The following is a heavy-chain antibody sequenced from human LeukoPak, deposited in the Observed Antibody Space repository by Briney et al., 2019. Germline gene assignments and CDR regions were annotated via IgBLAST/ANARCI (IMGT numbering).Heavy chain of an antibody. J-gene: IGHJ4*02. V-gene: IGHV4-4*07. Sequence: SETLSLTCTVSGGSISSYYWSWIRQPAGKGREWIGRIYTRGSTDYNPTLKSGVTMSVDTSKKQFYLKLRSVTAADTALYYCAREGSMTARPFVSIDYWGQGTLVTVSS. CDR2: IYTRGST. D-gene: IGHD6-6*01. CDR3: AREGSMTARPFVSIDY. CDR1: GGSISSYY.